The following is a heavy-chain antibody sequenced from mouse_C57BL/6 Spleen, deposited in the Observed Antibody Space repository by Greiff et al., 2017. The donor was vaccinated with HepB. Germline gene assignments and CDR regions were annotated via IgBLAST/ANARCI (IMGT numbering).Heavy chain of an antibody. CDR1: GYTFTSYW. J-gene: IGHJ4*01. Sequence: QVQLQQPGAELVRPGSSVKLSCKASGYTFTSYWMDWVKQRPGQGLEWIGNIYPSDSETHYNQKFKDKATLTVDKSSSTAYMQLSSLTSEDSAFYYCARRMDPYAMDYWGQGTSVTVSS. V-gene: IGHV1-61*01. CDR3: ARRMDPYAMDY. CDR2: IYPSDSET.